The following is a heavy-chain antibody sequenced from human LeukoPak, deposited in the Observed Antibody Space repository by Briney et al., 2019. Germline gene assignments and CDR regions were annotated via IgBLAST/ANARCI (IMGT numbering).Heavy chain of an antibody. CDR2: INPDSGGT. J-gene: IGHJ4*02. V-gene: IGHV1-2*02. CDR3: ARAVYGYAFDY. D-gene: IGHD5-18*01. CDR1: GYTFTSYY. Sequence: ASVKVSCSASGYTFTSYYMHWVRQAPGQGLEWMGWINPDSGGTNYAQKFQGRVTMTRDTSISTAYMELSRLRSDDTAVYYCARAVYGYAFDYWGQGTLVTVSS.